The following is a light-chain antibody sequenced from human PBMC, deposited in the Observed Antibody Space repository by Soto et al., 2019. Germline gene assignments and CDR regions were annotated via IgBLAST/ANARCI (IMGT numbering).Light chain of an antibody. CDR1: SSDVGGYNY. CDR2: EVS. CDR3: SSYAGSNGV. Sequence: QSALTQPPSASGSPGQSVTISCTGTSSDVGGYNYVSWYQQHPGKAPKLMIYEVSKRPSGVPDRFSGSKSGNTASLPVSGLQAEDEADYYCSSYAGSNGVFGTGTKVTVL. V-gene: IGLV2-8*01. J-gene: IGLJ1*01.